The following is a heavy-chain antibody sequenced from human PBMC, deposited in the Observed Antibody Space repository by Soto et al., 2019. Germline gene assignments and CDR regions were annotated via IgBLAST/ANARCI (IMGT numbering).Heavy chain of an antibody. J-gene: IGHJ3*02. V-gene: IGHV1-46*01. CDR1: GYTFTSYY. Sequence: QVQLVQSGAEVKKPGASVKVSCKASGYTFTSYYMHWVRQAPGQGLEWMGIINPSGGSTSYAQKFQGRVTMTRDTSTSTAYMELSSLRSEDTAVYYCARVSEDYDAFDIWGQGTMVTVSS. CDR3: ARVSEDYDAFDI. D-gene: IGHD4-17*01. CDR2: INPSGGST.